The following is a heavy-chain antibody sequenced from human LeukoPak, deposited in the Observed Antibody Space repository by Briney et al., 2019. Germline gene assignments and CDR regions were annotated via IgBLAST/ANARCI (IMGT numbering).Heavy chain of an antibody. CDR2: ISSSGSYI. CDR3: ARGDNWNFAYLDY. J-gene: IGHJ4*02. Sequence: GGSLRLSCAASGFTFSTYSLNWVRQAPGKGLEWVSSISSSGSYIYYADSLKGRFTISRDNAKNSLYLQMNSLRAEDTAVYYCARGDNWNFAYLDYWGQGTLVTVYS. CDR1: GFTFSTYS. D-gene: IGHD1-1*01. V-gene: IGHV3-21*01.